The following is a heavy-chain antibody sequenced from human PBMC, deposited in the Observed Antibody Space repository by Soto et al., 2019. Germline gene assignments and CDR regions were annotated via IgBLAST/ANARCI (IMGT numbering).Heavy chain of an antibody. CDR1: GYTFTSYD. CDR2: MNPNSGNT. Sequence: ASVKVSSKXSGYTFTSYDINWVRQATGQGLEWMGWMNPNSGNTGYAQKFQGRVTMTRNTSISTAYMELSSLRSEDTAVYYCARVGSESKAARPVPYYYYYYMDVWGKGTTVTVSS. J-gene: IGHJ6*03. D-gene: IGHD6-6*01. V-gene: IGHV1-8*01. CDR3: ARVGSESKAARPVPYYYYYYMDV.